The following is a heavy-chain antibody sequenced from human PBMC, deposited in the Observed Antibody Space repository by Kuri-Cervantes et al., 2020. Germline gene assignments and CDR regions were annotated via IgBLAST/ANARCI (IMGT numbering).Heavy chain of an antibody. CDR2: ISYDGSNK. J-gene: IGHJ6*02. V-gene: IGHV3-30*03. D-gene: IGHD2-15*01. Sequence: GESLKISCAASGFTFSSYSMNWVRQAPGKGLEWVAVISYDGSNKYYADSVKGRFTISRDNSKNTLYLQMNSLRAEDTAVYYCARDRMGYYYYGMDVWGQGTTVTVSS. CDR3: ARDRMGYYYYGMDV. CDR1: GFTFSSYS.